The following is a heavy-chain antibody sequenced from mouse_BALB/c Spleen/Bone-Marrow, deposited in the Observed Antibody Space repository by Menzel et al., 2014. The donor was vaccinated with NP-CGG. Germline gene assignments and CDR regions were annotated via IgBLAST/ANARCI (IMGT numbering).Heavy chain of an antibody. CDR3: NGNYYAMDY. D-gene: IGHD2-1*01. J-gene: IGHJ4*01. Sequence: QVQLQQSGAELVRPGASVKLSCKASGYTFTSYWINWVKQRPGQGLEWIGNIYPSDSYTNYNQKFKDKATLTADTSSNTAYLQLSSLTSEDTAVYYCNGNYYAMDYWGQGTSVTVSS. CDR2: IYPSDSYT. V-gene: IGHV1-69*02. CDR1: GYTFTSYW.